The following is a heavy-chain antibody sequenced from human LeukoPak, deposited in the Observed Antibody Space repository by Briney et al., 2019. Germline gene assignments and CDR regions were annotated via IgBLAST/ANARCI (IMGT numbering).Heavy chain of an antibody. CDR1: GYSFTIYY. CDR3: ARDLQQLKQNWFAP. CDR2: INPDTGDT. V-gene: IGHV1-2*02. D-gene: IGHD6-13*01. J-gene: IGHJ5*02. Sequence: PSVKVSCEASGYSFTIYYLHWLRQAPGQGLEWMGWINPDTGDTFYAQKFKGRVTISRDTSISTAYMEVNRLTSDDTAVYYCARDLQQLKQNWFAPWGQGTLVTVSS.